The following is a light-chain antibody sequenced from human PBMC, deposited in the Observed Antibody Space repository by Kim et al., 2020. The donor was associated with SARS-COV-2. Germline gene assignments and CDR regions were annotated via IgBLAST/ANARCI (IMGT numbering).Light chain of an antibody. V-gene: IGLV2-11*01. J-gene: IGLJ1*01. CDR1: SSDVGRYKY. Sequence: QSALTQPRSVSGSLGQSVTIPCTGSSSDVGRYKYVYWFQHHPGKAPKLIIYDVNERPSGVPDRFSGSKSGNTASLTISGLQAEDEADFYCCSYAGTDTFYVFGPGTKVTVL. CDR3: CSYAGTDTFYV. CDR2: DVN.